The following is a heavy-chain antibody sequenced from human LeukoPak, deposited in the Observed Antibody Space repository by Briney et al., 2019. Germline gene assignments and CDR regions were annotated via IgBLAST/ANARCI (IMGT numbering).Heavy chain of an antibody. CDR2: VFDGSI. J-gene: IGHJ5*02. D-gene: IGHD2-2*01. V-gene: IGHV4-4*07. Sequence: SETLSLTCSVSGVSTSSSYWTWLRQSAEKGLEYIGRVFDGSINYNPSLRSRVTMSIDTSKNEFSLKLTSVTAADTAVYYCAKEYCPTTICYPSGGWYDPWGQGTLVTVSS. CDR1: GVSTSSSY. CDR3: AKEYCPTTICYPSGGWYDP.